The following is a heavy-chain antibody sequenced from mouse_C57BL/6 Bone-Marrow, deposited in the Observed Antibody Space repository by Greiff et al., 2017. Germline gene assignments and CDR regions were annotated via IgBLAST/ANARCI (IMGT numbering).Heavy chain of an antibody. Sequence: EVKLMESGGGLVQPKGSLKLSCAASGFSFNTYAMNWVRQAPGKGLEWVARIRSKSNNYATYYADSVKDRFTISRDDSESMVYLQMNNLKTEDTAMYYCVIHGGNRGFAYGGQGTLVTVSA. CDR1: GFSFNTYA. D-gene: IGHD2-1*01. CDR2: IRSKSNNYAT. J-gene: IGHJ3*01. CDR3: VIHGGNRGFAY. V-gene: IGHV10-1*01.